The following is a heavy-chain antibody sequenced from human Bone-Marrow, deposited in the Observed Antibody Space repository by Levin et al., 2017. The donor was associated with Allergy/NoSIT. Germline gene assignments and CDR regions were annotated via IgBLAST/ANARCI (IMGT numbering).Heavy chain of an antibody. CDR3: ARLDGYSFDY. D-gene: IGHD1-1*01. CDR1: GGSISSAGYH. V-gene: IGHV4-31*01. CDR2: ISYRGST. Sequence: SETLSLTCTVSGGSISSAGYHWTCIRQYTGKGLEWIGYISYRGSTYFNPSLKSPLTMSIDTSEQPFSLNLTSVSAADTAIYYCARLDGYSFDYWGQGALVTVTS. J-gene: IGHJ4*02.